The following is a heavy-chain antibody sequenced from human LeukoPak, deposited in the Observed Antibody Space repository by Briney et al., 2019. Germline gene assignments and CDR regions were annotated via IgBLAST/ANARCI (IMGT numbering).Heavy chain of an antibody. CDR3: ARDRRSGSLREYYFDY. D-gene: IGHD1-26*01. J-gene: IGHJ4*02. CDR1: GFTFITYA. CDR2: ISGSGGST. Sequence: GGSLRLSCAASGFTFITYAMSWVRQAPGKGLVWVSAISGSGGSTYYADSVRGRFTISRDNSKNTLYLQMNSLRAEDTAVYYCARDRRSGSLREYYFDYWGQGTLVTVSS. V-gene: IGHV3-23*01.